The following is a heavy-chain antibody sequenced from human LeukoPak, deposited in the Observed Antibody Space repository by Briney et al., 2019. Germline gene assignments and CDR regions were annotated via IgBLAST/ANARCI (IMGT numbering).Heavy chain of an antibody. J-gene: IGHJ4*02. CDR2: ISSNSDNT. D-gene: IGHD7-27*01. V-gene: IGHV1-18*01. CDR3: ARDWGSIKVIADY. Sequence: ASVKVSCKATGYTFTSYGISWVRPAPGQGLEWMGWISSNSDNTNYAQKLQGRVTMTTDTSTSTAYMELRSLRFDDTALYFCARDWGSIKVIADYWGQGTLVTVSS. CDR1: GYTFTSYG.